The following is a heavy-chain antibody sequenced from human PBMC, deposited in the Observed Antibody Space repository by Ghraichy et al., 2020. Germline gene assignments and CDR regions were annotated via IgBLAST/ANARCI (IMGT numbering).Heavy chain of an antibody. D-gene: IGHD2-2*01. CDR1: GFTFTGYT. J-gene: IGHJ4*02. Sequence: GESLNISCAASGFTFTGYTMSWVRQAPGKGLEWVSYITGNGGTTYYADSVKGRLTISRDNSKNTLSLHMNSLTAEDTAVYYCAKGRGGSGTSGYFDYWGQGTRGTGTS. V-gene: IGHV3-23*01. CDR2: ITGNGGTT. CDR3: AKGRGGSGTSGYFDY.